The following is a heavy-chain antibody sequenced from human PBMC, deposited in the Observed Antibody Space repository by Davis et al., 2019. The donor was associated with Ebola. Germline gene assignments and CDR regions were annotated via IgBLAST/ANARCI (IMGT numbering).Heavy chain of an antibody. CDR2: IYYSGST. J-gene: IGHJ3*02. CDR3: AREPNGDYDAFDI. D-gene: IGHD4-17*01. Sequence: MPGGSLRLSCTVSGYSISYGYYWGWIRQPPGKGLEWIGYIYYSGSTNYNPSLKSRVTISVDTSKNQFSLKLSSVTAADTAVYYCAREPNGDYDAFDIWGQGTMVTVSS. CDR1: GYSISYGYY. V-gene: IGHV4-59*01.